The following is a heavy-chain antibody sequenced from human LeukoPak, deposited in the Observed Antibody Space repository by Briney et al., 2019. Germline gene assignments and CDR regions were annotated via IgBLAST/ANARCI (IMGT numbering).Heavy chain of an antibody. D-gene: IGHD3-22*01. CDR2: IYTSGST. Sequence: PSQTLSLTCTVSGGSISSGSYYWSWIRQPAGKGLEWIGRIYTSGSTNYNPSLKSRVTISVDTSKNQFSLKLSSVTAADTAVYYCARGLYYYDSSGYRYWGQGTLVTVSS. J-gene: IGHJ4*02. V-gene: IGHV4-61*02. CDR1: GGSISSGSYY. CDR3: ARGLYYYDSSGYRY.